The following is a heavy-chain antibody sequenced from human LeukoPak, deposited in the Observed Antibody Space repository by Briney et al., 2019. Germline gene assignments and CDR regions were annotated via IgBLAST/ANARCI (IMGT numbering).Heavy chain of an antibody. CDR1: GFTFSSYA. J-gene: IGHJ4*02. CDR3: ARDLRLRMFDY. CDR2: ISSNGGST. V-gene: IGHV3-64*01. D-gene: IGHD2-15*01. Sequence: GGSLRLSCAASGFTFSSYAMHWVRQAPGKGLEYVPAISSNGGSTYYANSVKGRFTISRDNSKSTLYLQMGSLRAEDMAVYYCARDLRLRMFDYWGQGTLVTVSS.